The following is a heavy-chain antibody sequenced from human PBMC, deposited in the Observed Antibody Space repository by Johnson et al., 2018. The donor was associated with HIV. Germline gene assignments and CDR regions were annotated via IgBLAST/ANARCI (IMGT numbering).Heavy chain of an antibody. Sequence: EVQLLESGGGLVQPGGSLRLSCAASGFTFSNAWMSWVRQAPGKGLEWVGRIKSKTDGGTTDYAAPVKGRFTISRDDSKNTLYLQMNSLRAEDTAVYYCAREFHDDGGGDAFDIWGQGTMVTVSS. CDR3: AREFHDDGGGDAFDI. J-gene: IGHJ3*02. D-gene: IGHD4-23*01. V-gene: IGHV3-15*01. CDR1: GFTFSNAW. CDR2: IKSKTDGGTT.